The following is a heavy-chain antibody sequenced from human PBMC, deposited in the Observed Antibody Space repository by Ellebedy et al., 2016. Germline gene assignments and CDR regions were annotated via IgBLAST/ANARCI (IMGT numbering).Heavy chain of an antibody. V-gene: IGHV3-49*03. CDR3: TRDQRYDFWSGDEF. CDR2: IRSKTYGGTT. D-gene: IGHD3-3*01. CDR1: GFTFGDYG. J-gene: IGHJ4*02. Sequence: GGSLRLSXTASGFTFGDYGLSWFRQAPGKGLEWVGFIRSKTYGGTTEYAASVKGRFTISRDDSKSIAYLQMNSLKTEDTAVYYCTRDQRYDFWSGDEFWGQGTLVTVSS.